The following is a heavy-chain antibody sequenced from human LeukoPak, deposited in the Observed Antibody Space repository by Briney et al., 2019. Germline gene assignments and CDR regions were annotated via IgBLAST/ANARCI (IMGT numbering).Heavy chain of an antibody. CDR3: ATGRGGWFDP. CDR1: GFTFSSYA. Sequence: GGSLRLSCAASGFTFSSYAMSWVRQAPGKGLEWVSAISGSGGSTYYADSVKGRFTISRDNAKELLFLELNTLRVEDTAVYFCATGRGGWFDPWGQGTLVTVSS. V-gene: IGHV3-23*01. J-gene: IGHJ5*02. D-gene: IGHD3-10*01. CDR2: ISGSGGST.